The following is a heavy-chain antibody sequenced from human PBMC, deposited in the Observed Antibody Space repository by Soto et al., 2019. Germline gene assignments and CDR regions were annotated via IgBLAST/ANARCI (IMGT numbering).Heavy chain of an antibody. V-gene: IGHV3-74*01. CDR1: GDTFTANY. CDR3: GRVPAAAAGIGIDH. D-gene: IGHD6-13*01. Sequence: SCMASGDTFTANYIHWVRQAPEKGLVWVARIHDDGSITNYADSVKGRFTISRDNAKNTLYLQMNSLRAEDTAVYYCGRVPAAAAGIGIDHWGQGILVTVSS. CDR2: IHDDGSIT. J-gene: IGHJ4*02.